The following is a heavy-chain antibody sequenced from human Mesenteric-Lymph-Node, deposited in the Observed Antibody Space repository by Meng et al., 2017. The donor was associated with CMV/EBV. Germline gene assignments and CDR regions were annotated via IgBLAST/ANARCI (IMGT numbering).Heavy chain of an antibody. CDR3: ARDQPADY. CDR2: IYNSVST. CDR1: GDSVSVGSYY. V-gene: IGHV4-61*01. Sequence: LSLTCTVSGDSVSVGSYYWTWIRQAPGKGLEWIGYIYNSVSTNYNPSLKSRVTISVDTSKNQFSLKLTSVTAADTAVYYCARDQPADYWGQGTLVTVSS. J-gene: IGHJ4*02.